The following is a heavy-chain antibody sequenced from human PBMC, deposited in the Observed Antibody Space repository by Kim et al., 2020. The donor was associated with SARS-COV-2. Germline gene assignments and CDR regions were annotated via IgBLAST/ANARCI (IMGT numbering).Heavy chain of an antibody. CDR1: GYTFTAYY. CDR3: ARADPLGSGFPFYYFDH. J-gene: IGHJ4*02. CDR2: INSNSGDT. Sequence: ASVKVSCKASGYTFTAYYIYWLRQAPGQGLEWLGWINSNSGDTVYAQKYQDRVTMTTDTSVTTTYMELDSLSFDETAVYYCARADPLGSGFPFYYFDHWGQGTLVTVSS. V-gene: IGHV1-2*02. D-gene: IGHD6-25*01.